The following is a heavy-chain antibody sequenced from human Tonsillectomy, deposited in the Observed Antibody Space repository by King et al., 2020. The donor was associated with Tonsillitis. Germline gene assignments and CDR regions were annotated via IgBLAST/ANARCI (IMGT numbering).Heavy chain of an antibody. CDR2: MSGGGGGT. D-gene: IGHD3/OR15-3a*01. V-gene: IGHV3-23*04. CDR3: AKTAGYYTENYFDY. CDR1: GFTLSSYA. Sequence: VQLVESGGGLVQPGGSRRLSCAASGFTLSSYAMSWVRQAPGKGLEWVSGMSGGGGGTYYADSVKGRVTMSRDNSKNTMYLQMNSLRAEDTAVYYCAKTAGYYTENYFDYWGQGTLVTVSS. J-gene: IGHJ4*02.